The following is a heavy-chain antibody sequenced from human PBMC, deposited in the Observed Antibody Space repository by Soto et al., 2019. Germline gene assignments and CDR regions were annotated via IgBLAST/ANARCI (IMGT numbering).Heavy chain of an antibody. V-gene: IGHV4-31*03. D-gene: IGHD3-22*01. CDR1: GGSISSVGYY. CDR3: ARTGAANYYDSSGYGMDV. CDR2: IYYSGST. J-gene: IGHJ6*02. Sequence: SETLSLTCTVSGGSISSVGYYWSWIRQHPGKGLEWIGYIYYSGSTYYNPSCKSRVTISVDTSKTQSSLKLSSVTAADTAVYYCARTGAANYYDSSGYGMDVWGQGTTVTVSS.